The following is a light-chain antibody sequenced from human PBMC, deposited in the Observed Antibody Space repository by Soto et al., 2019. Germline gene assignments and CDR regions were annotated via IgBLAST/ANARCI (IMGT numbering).Light chain of an antibody. J-gene: IGKJ5*01. Sequence: EVVMTQYPATLSVSPGERATLSCRASESVSSNLAWYQQRPGQAPRLVIYGASTRATGIPARFSGGGSGTEFTLTISSLQSEDFAVYYCQQYNSWPPITFGQGTRLEI. V-gene: IGKV3-15*01. CDR2: GAS. CDR3: QQYNSWPPIT. CDR1: ESVSSN.